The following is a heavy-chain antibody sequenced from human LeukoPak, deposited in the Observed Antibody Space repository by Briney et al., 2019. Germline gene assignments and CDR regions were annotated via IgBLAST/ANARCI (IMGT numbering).Heavy chain of an antibody. CDR1: GFTFSSYA. CDR3: AKSVLLGYCSSTSCYTLP. J-gene: IGHJ5*02. CDR2: ISGSGGST. Sequence: GGFLRLSCAASGFTFSSYAMSWVRQAPGKGLEWVSAISGSGGSTYYADSVKGRFTISRDNSKNTLYLQMNSLRAEDTAVYYCAKSVLLGYCSSTSCYTLPWGQGTLVTVSS. D-gene: IGHD2-2*02. V-gene: IGHV3-23*01.